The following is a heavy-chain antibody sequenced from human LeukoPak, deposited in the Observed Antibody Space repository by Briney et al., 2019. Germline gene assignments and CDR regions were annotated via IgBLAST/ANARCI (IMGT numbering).Heavy chain of an antibody. CDR2: ISSSSSTI. CDR1: GFTFSSYS. CDR3: ASTPGGAFDI. V-gene: IGHV3-48*01. Sequence: GGSLRLSCAASGFTFSSYSMSWVRQAPGKGLEWVSYISSSSSTIYYADSVKGRFTISRDNAKNSLYLQMNSLRAEDTAVYYCASTPGGAFDIWGQGTLVTVSS. J-gene: IGHJ4*02. D-gene: IGHD2-8*02.